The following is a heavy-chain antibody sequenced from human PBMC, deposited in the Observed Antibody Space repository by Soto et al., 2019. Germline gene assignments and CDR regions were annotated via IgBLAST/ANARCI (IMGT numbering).Heavy chain of an antibody. D-gene: IGHD2-2*01. Sequence: GASVKVSCKASGGTFSSYTISWVRQAPGQGLEWMGRIIPILGIANYAQKFQGRVTITADKSTSTAYMELSSLRSEDTAVYYCARGVVVPAAIAPTPMDVWGKGTTVTVSS. CDR1: GGTFSSYT. V-gene: IGHV1-69*02. CDR3: ARGVVVPAAIAPTPMDV. CDR2: IIPILGIA. J-gene: IGHJ6*03.